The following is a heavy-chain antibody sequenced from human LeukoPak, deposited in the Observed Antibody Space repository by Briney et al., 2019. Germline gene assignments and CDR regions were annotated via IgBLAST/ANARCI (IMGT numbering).Heavy chain of an antibody. V-gene: IGHV3-9*01. CDR3: AKDIQRVVY. D-gene: IGHD4-11*01. J-gene: IGHJ4*02. CDR1: GFTFDDYA. CDR2: ISWNSGSI. Sequence: PGGSLRLSCAASGFTFDDYAMHWVRQAPGKGLEWVSGISWNSGSIGYADSVKGRFTISRDNAKNSLYLQMNSLRAEDTALYYCAKDIQRVVYWGQGTLVTVSS.